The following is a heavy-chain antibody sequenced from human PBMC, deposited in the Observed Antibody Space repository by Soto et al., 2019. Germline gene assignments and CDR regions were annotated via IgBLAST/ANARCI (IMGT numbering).Heavy chain of an antibody. CDR3: VKDGPAQGLFDF. V-gene: IGHV3-64D*06. Sequence: GGSLRLSCSASGFTFSSYAMPWARQAPGKGLEYVSAISSNGGSTYYADSVKGRFTISRDNSKNTLYLQMSSLRAEDTAVYFCVKDGPAQGLFDFWGQGTLVTVSS. J-gene: IGHJ4*02. CDR1: GFTFSSYA. CDR2: ISSNGGST.